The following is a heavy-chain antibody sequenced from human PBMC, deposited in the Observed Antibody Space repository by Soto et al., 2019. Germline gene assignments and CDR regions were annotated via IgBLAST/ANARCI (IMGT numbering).Heavy chain of an antibody. V-gene: IGHV2-70*01. J-gene: IGHJ4*02. D-gene: IGHD1-26*01. CDR1: GFSLSTSGMC. CDR3: ARIRSGSTRDQGRSGFDY. Sequence: GSGPTLVNPTQTLTLTCTFSGFSLSTSGMCVSWIRQPPGKALEWLALIDWDDDKYYSTSLKTRLTISKDTSKNQVVLTMTNMDPVDTATYYCARIRSGSTRDQGRSGFDYWGQGTLVTVSS. CDR2: IDWDDDK.